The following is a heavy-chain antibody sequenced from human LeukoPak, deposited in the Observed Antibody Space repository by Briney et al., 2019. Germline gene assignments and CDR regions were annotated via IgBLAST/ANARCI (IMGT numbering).Heavy chain of an antibody. D-gene: IGHD2-8*01. J-gene: IGHJ4*02. CDR3: ARVSDIVLMVYAFDY. V-gene: IGHV1-2*02. CDR1: GYTFTGYY. Sequence: ASVKVSCTASGYTFTGYYMHWVRPAPGQGLEWMGWINPNSGGTNYAQKFQGRVTMTRDTSISTAYMELSRLRSDDTAVYYCARVSDIVLMVYAFDYWGQGTLVTVSS. CDR2: INPNSGGT.